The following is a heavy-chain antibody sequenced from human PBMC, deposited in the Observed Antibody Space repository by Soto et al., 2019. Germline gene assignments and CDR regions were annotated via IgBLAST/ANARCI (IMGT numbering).Heavy chain of an antibody. CDR1: GYTFTSYA. J-gene: IGHJ4*02. CDR3: ARKLYGDYTFFDY. Sequence: QVQLVQSGAEVKKPGASVKVSCKASGYTFTSYAIHWVRQAPGQRLEWMGWINAGNGNTKYSQRFQGRVTIVRDTSANTVYMELSRLKSEDTAVYYCARKLYGDYTFFDYWGQGTLVTVSS. D-gene: IGHD4-17*01. V-gene: IGHV1-3*01. CDR2: INAGNGNT.